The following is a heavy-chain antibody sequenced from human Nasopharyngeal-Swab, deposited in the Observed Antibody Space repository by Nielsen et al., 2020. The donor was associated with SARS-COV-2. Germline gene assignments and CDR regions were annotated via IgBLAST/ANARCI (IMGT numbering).Heavy chain of an antibody. J-gene: IGHJ3*02. CDR3: ASRYYDFWSGYPSAFDI. V-gene: IGHV1-46*01. Sequence: WVRQAPGQGLEWMGIINPSGGSTSYAQKFQGRVTMTRDTSTSTVYMELSSLRSEDTAVYYCASRYYDFWSGYPSAFDIWGQGTMVTVSS. CDR2: INPSGGST. D-gene: IGHD3-3*01.